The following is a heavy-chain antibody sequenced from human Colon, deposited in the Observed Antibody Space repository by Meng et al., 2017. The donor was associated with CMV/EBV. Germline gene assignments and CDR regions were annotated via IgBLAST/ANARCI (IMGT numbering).Heavy chain of an antibody. CDR2: IYYSGST. D-gene: IGHD4-17*01. Sequence: SETLSLTCTVSGDSISSYYWSWIRQPPGKGLEWIGYIYYSGSTSYNPSLKSRVTMSIDTSKNQFSLKLRSVTAADTAVYYCARADGDYIDYWGQGTLVTVSS. CDR1: GDSISSYY. V-gene: IGHV4-59*01. CDR3: ARADGDYIDY. J-gene: IGHJ4*02.